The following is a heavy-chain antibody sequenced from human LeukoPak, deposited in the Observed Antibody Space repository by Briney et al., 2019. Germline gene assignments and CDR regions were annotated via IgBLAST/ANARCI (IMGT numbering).Heavy chain of an antibody. D-gene: IGHD3-10*01. J-gene: IGHJ5*02. V-gene: IGHV4-34*01. CDR2: INHSGRT. Sequence: SETLSLTCAVYGGSFSTYYWSWIRQPPGKGLEWIGEINHSGRTNYNPSLKSRVTISVDTSKNQFSLKLSSVTAADTAVYYCARASGRRITMVRGVPAPSWFDPWGQGTLVTVSS. CDR1: GGSFSTYY. CDR3: ARASGRRITMVRGVPAPSWFDP.